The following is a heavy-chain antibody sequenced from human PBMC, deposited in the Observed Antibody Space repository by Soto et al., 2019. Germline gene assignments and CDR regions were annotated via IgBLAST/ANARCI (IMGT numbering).Heavy chain of an antibody. CDR3: ARASGSGSSYNVVDY. Sequence: QPGGSLRLSCAASGFTFSVYSMNWFRQAPGKGLEWLSYISSSSSTIYYADSAKGRFTISRDNAKNSLYLQMNSLRAEDTAVYYCARASGSGSSYNVVDYWGQGTLVTVSS. CDR1: GFTFSVYS. V-gene: IGHV3-48*01. CDR2: ISSSSSTI. D-gene: IGHD3-10*01. J-gene: IGHJ4*02.